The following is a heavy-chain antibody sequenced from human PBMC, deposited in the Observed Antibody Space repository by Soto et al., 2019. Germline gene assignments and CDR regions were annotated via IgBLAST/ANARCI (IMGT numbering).Heavy chain of an antibody. CDR2: ISSSSSYI. V-gene: IGHV3-21*01. D-gene: IGHD3-10*01. CDR3: ARDGGRGGFDY. J-gene: IGHJ4*02. Sequence: EVQLVESGGGLVKPGGSLRLSCAASGFTFSSYSMNWVRQAPGKGLEWVSSISSSSSYIYYADSVKGRLTISRDNAKNSLYLQMNSLRAEDTAVYYCARDGGRGGFDYWGQGTLVTVSS. CDR1: GFTFSSYS.